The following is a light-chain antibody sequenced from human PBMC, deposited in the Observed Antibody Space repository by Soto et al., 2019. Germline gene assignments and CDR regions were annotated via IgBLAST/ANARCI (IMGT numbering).Light chain of an antibody. V-gene: IGKV3D-20*02. CDR1: QSLSNNIY. CDR2: GAS. J-gene: IGKJ5*01. CDR3: QQRTNWIT. Sequence: EIVLTQSPGTLSLSPGERATLSCRASQSLSNNIYLAWYQQKPGQAPRLLIYGASSRATGIPARFSGSGSGTDFTLTISSLEPEDFAVYYCQQRTNWITFGQGTRLEI.